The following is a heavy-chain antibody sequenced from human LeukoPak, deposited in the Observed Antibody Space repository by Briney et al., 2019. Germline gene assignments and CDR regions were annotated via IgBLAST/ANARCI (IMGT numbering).Heavy chain of an antibody. CDR2: IYYSGST. Sequence: KPSETLSLTCTVSGGSISSSSYYWGWIRQPPGKGLELIGTIYYSGSTYYNPSLKSRVTISVDTSKNQFSLKLSSVTAAETAVFYCARLRGLGGSYFAFDIWGQGTMVTVSS. CDR1: GGSISSSSYY. J-gene: IGHJ3*02. V-gene: IGHV4-39*01. D-gene: IGHD1-26*01. CDR3: ARLRGLGGSYFAFDI.